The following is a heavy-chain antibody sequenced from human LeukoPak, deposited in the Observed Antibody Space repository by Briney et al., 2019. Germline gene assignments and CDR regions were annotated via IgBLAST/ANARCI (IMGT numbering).Heavy chain of an antibody. D-gene: IGHD3-10*01. CDR1: GFTFSSYS. Sequence: PGGSLRLSCAASGFTFSSYSMNWVRQAPGKGLEWVSYISSSSSTIYYADSVKGRFTISRDNAKNSLYLQMNSLRAEDTAVYYCAGGDYYGSGSARRHWFDPWGQGTLVTVSS. CDR3: AGGDYYGSGSARRHWFDP. V-gene: IGHV3-48*01. J-gene: IGHJ5*02. CDR2: ISSSSSTI.